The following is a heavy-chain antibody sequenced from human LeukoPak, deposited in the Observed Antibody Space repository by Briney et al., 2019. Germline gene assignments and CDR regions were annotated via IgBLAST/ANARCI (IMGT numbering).Heavy chain of an antibody. CDR1: GFTFDDYA. J-gene: IGHJ6*03. CDR2: ISWDGGST. Sequence: GGSLRLSCAASGFTFDDYAMHWVRQAPGKGLEWVSLISWDGGSTYYADSVKGRFTISRDNSKNSLYLQMNSLRAEDTALYYCAKAGIAAALFSYYYMDVWGKGTTVTVSS. D-gene: IGHD6-13*01. CDR3: AKAGIAAALFSYYYMDV. V-gene: IGHV3-43D*03.